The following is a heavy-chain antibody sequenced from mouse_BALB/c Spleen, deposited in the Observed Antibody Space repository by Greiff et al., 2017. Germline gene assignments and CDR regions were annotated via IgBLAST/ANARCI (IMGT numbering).Heavy chain of an antibody. J-gene: IGHJ3*01. D-gene: IGHD2-4*01. Sequence: QSGPDLVKPSQSLSLTCTVTGYSITSGYSWHWIRQFPGNKLEWMGYIHYSGSTNYNPSLKSRISITRDTSKNQFFLQLNSVTTEDTATYYCARGSTMTTTGELGRFAYWGQGTLVTVSA. CDR1: GYSITSGYS. CDR3: ARGSTMTTTGELGRFAY. V-gene: IGHV3-1*02. CDR2: IHYSGST.